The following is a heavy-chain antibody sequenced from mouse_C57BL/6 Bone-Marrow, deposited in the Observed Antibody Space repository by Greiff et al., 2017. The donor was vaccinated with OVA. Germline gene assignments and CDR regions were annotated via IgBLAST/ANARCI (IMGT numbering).Heavy chain of an antibody. CDR3: ARSPTMIYFDY. CDR1: GYTFTSYW. V-gene: IGHV1-69*01. J-gene: IGHJ2*01. Sequence: QVQLKQSGAELVMPGASVKLSCKASGYTFTSYWMHWVKQRPGQGLEWIGEIDPSDSYTNYNQKFKGKSTLTVDKSSSTAYMQLSSLTSEDSAVYYCARSPTMIYFDYWGQGTTLTVSS. D-gene: IGHD2-4*01. CDR2: IDPSDSYT.